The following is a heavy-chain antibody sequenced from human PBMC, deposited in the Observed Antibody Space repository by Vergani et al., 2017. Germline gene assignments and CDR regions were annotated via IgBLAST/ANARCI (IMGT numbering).Heavy chain of an antibody. CDR2: INPSGGHT. J-gene: IGHJ4*02. V-gene: IGHV1-46*03. CDR1: GYTFSNYY. Sequence: QVQVVQSGAEVKKSGASVNVSCKTSGYTFSNYYMHWVRQAPGQGLEWMGIINPSGGHTNYAQKFQGRVTMTRDTSTSTVYMELSSLRSEDTAIYYCARGDDGILTGYRYWGQGTLVTVSA. CDR3: ARGDDGILTGYRY. D-gene: IGHD3-9*01.